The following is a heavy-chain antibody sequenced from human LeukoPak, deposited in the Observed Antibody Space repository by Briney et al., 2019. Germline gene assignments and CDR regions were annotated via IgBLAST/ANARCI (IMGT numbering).Heavy chain of an antibody. CDR3: ARANDNYYYYYMDV. CDR2: ISSSSSYI. V-gene: IGHV3-21*01. Sequence: GGSLRLSCAASGFTFSSYGMSWVRQAPGKGLEWVSSISSSSSYIYYADSVKGRFTISRDNAKNSLYLQMNSLRAEDTAVYYCARANDNYYYYYMDVWGKGTTVTISS. D-gene: IGHD3-9*01. J-gene: IGHJ6*03. CDR1: GFTFSSYG.